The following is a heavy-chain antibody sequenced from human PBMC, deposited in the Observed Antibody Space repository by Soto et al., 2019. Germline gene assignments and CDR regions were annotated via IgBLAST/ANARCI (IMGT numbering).Heavy chain of an antibody. V-gene: IGHV3-23*01. CDR3: AKVGSLISSHT. J-gene: IGHJ5*02. CDR1: GFTVSSSH. CDR2: ISGSGGST. Sequence: PGRSLRLSCTTSGFTVSSSHMSWVRQAPGKGLEWVSGISGSGGSTYYADSVKGRFTISRDNSKNTVYLQMNSLRAEDTAVYYCAKVGSLISSHTWGQGPLVTAPQ. D-gene: IGHD3-3*02.